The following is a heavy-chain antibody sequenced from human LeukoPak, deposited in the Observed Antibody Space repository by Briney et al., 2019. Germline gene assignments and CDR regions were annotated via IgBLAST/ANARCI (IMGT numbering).Heavy chain of an antibody. Sequence: ASVKVSCKASGYTFTSYGISWVRQAPGQGLEWMGWISAYNGNTNYTQKLQGRVTMTTDTSTSTAYMELRSLRSDDTAVYYCARDGDKYYYGSGSYYLDYWGQGTPVTVSS. V-gene: IGHV1-18*01. D-gene: IGHD3-10*01. CDR1: GYTFTSYG. CDR3: ARDGDKYYYGSGSYYLDY. J-gene: IGHJ4*02. CDR2: ISAYNGNT.